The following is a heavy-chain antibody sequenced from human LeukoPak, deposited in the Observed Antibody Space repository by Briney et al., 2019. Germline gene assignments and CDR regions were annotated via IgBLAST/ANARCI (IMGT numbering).Heavy chain of an antibody. CDR3: AKPSGSYFHYFDY. J-gene: IGHJ4*02. V-gene: IGHV3-66*04. Sequence: PGGSLRLSCAASGFTVSSNYMSWVRQAPGKGLEWVSVIYSGGSTYYADSVKGRFTISRDNSKNTLYLQMNSLGAEDTAVYYCAKPSGSYFHYFDYWGQGTLVTVSS. CDR2: IYSGGST. CDR1: GFTVSSNY. D-gene: IGHD1-26*01.